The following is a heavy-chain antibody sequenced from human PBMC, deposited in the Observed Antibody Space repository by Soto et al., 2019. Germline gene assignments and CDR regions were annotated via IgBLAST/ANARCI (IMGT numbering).Heavy chain of an antibody. J-gene: IGHJ3*01. CDR3: ARDGGVVVAVDACDV. CDR1: GFTFDDHG. CDR2: ITWNGATT. V-gene: IGHV3-20*04. Sequence: EVQLVESGGGVVRPGGSLRLSCAASGFTFDDHGMTWVRQAPGKGLEWVSGITWNGATTGYADSVKGRFTISRDNAKNSLYLQMNSLRVEDTALYYCARDGGVVVAVDACDVWGQGTMVTVSS. D-gene: IGHD6-19*01.